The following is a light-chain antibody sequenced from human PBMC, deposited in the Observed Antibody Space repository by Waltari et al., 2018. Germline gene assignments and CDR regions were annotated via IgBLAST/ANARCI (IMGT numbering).Light chain of an antibody. CDR3: QQANSFPFT. Sequence: DLKMTKSPSSVSASVGDTVTITCRASQAISIWLAWYQQKPGRAPNLLIYAASSLESGVPARFSGSGSGTDFTLTITNLQPEDFATYYCQQANSFPFTFGGGTKVEI. V-gene: IGKV1D-12*01. J-gene: IGKJ4*01. CDR2: AAS. CDR1: QAISIW.